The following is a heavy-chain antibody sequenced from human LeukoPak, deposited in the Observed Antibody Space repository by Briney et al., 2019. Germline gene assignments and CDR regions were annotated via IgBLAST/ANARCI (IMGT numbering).Heavy chain of an antibody. J-gene: IGHJ6*03. V-gene: IGHV4-34*01. D-gene: IGHD6-13*01. CDR3: ARESSSWTNYYYYYYMDV. CDR1: GGSFSGYY. CDR2: INHSGRT. Sequence: TSETLSLTCAVYGGSFSGYYWSWIRQPPGKGLEWIGEINHSGRTNYNPSLKSRVTISVDTSKNQFSLKLSSVTAADTAVYYCARESSSWTNYYYYYYMDVWGKGTTVTVSS.